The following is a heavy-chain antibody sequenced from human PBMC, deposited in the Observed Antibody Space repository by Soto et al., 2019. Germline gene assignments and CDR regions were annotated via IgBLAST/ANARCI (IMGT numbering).Heavy chain of an antibody. CDR3: ARDFAGRGPFDP. CDR1: NVSISSSY. D-gene: IGHD1-26*01. Sequence: PSETLSLTCSVSNVSISSSYWNWLRQVPGKGLEWIGFVYYTGTIKYNPSLKSRVTISVDTSRNEFSLGLTSVTTADTAFYFCARDFAGRGPFDPWGPGTLVTVSS. J-gene: IGHJ5*01. V-gene: IGHV4-59*01. CDR2: VYYTGTI.